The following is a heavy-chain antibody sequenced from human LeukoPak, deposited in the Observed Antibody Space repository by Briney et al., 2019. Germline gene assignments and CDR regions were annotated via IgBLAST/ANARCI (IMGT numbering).Heavy chain of an antibody. CDR1: GYTFTSYG. V-gene: IGHV1-18*01. CDR3: AKDIHPGLGSGASCCFDY. CDR2: ISGYNGDT. J-gene: IGHJ4*02. D-gene: IGHD2-15*01. Sequence: ASVKVSCKASGYTFTSYGISWVRQAPGQGLEWMGWISGYNGDTNYAKNLQGRVTMTADTSTSTAYMELRNLRYDDTAVYYCAKDIHPGLGSGASCCFDYWGQGTLVTVSS.